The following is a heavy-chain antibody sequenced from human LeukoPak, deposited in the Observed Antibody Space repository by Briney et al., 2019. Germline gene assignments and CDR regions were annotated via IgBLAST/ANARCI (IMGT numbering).Heavy chain of an antibody. D-gene: IGHD6-19*01. CDR2: IYYSGST. V-gene: IGHV4-59*01. CDR3: AKGGHSSGWYHDY. Sequence: SETLSLTCTVSGGSISTYYGNWIRQAPGKGLEWIGYIYYSGSTNYNPSLKSRVTISVDTSKNQFSLKLSSVTAADTAVYYCAKGGHSSGWYHDYWGQGTLVTVSS. J-gene: IGHJ4*02. CDR1: GGSISTYY.